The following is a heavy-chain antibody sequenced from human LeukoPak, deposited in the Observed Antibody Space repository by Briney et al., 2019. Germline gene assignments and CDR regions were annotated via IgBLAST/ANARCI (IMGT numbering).Heavy chain of an antibody. CDR3: ARGSGYSYGYNLFI. Sequence: PSETLSLTCTVSGGSISRYYWSWIRQPAGKGLEWIGRIYTIVSTNYNPSLKSRVTMSVDTSKNQFSLKLRSVTAADTAVYYCARGSGYSYGYNLFIWGQGTLVTVSS. CDR1: GGSISRYY. J-gene: IGHJ4*02. CDR2: IYTIVST. D-gene: IGHD5-18*01. V-gene: IGHV4-4*07.